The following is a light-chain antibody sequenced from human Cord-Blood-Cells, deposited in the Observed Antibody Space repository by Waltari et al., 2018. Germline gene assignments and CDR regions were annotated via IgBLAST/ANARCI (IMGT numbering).Light chain of an antibody. V-gene: IGLV2-14*01. Sequence: QSALTQPASVSGSPGQSITISCTGTSSDVGGYNYVSWDQQHPGKAPKLMIYDVSNRPSGVSNLFSGSKSGNTASLTISGLQAEDEADYYCSSYTSSSLGVFGTGTKVTVL. CDR1: SSDVGGYNY. J-gene: IGLJ1*01. CDR3: SSYTSSSLGV. CDR2: DVS.